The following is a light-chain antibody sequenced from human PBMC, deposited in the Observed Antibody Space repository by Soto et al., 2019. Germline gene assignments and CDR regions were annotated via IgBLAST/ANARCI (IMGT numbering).Light chain of an antibody. CDR2: RNN. V-gene: IGLV1-47*01. J-gene: IGLJ1*01. CDR3: AAWDDSLSSYV. CDR1: SSNIGSNY. Sequence: QCVLTQPASASGTAGQRVTISCSGSSSNIGSNYVYWYQQLPGTAPKLLIYRNNQRPSGVPDRFSGSKSGTSASLAISGLRSEDEADYYCAAWDDSLSSYVFGTGTKVTVL.